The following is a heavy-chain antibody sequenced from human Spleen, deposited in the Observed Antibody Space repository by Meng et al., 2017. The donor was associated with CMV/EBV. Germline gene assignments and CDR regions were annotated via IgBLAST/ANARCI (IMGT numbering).Heavy chain of an antibody. CDR2: INQDESQK. D-gene: IGHD6-13*01. J-gene: IGHJ6*02. CDR1: GFTFDNYG. V-gene: IGHV3-7*04. CDR3: ARVAAAGRGMDV. Sequence: GESLKISCAASGFTFDNYGMSWVRQAPGKGLEWVANINQDESQKNYVDSVKGRFTISRDNAKSSLFLQLNSLRAEDTAVYYCARVAAAGRGMDVWGQGTTVTVSS.